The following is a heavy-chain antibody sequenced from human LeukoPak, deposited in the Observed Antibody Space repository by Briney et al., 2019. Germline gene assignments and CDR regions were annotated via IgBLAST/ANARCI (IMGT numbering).Heavy chain of an antibody. Sequence: PGGSLRLSCAASGFTFSSYSMNWVRQAPGKGLEWVSYISSSSSTIYYADSVKGRFTISRDNAKNSLYLQMNSPRDEDTAVYYCARNPPPLLGDLGDAFDIWGQGTMVTVSS. J-gene: IGHJ3*02. CDR3: ARNPPPLLGDLGDAFDI. D-gene: IGHD2-21*02. V-gene: IGHV3-48*02. CDR2: ISSSSSTI. CDR1: GFTFSSYS.